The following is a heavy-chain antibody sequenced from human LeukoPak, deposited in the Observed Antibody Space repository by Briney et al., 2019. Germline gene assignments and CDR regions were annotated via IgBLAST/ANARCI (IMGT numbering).Heavy chain of an antibody. V-gene: IGHV1-18*01. CDR1: GYTFTSYG. CDR2: ISAYNGNT. J-gene: IGHJ3*02. Sequence: GASVKVSCKASGYTFTSYGISWVRQAPGQGLAWMGWISAYNGNTNYAQKLQGRVTMTTDTSTSTAYMELRSLRSDDTAVYYCASQQKPLDAFDIWGQGTMVTVSS. CDR3: ASQQKPLDAFDI. D-gene: IGHD6-13*01.